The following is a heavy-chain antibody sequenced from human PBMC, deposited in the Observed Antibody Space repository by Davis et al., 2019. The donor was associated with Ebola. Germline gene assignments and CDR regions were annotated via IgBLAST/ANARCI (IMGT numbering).Heavy chain of an antibody. CDR3: ARDSSVAAIELDY. J-gene: IGHJ4*02. D-gene: IGHD2-2*02. CDR2: ISAYNGNT. V-gene: IGHV1-18*01. Sequence: AASVKVSCKASGYTFNLYGISWVRQAPGQGLEWMGWISAYNGNTNYAQRFQDRVTMTTDTSTNTAYMEVRGLRSDDTAVYYCARDSSVAAIELDYWGQGTLVTVSS. CDR1: GYTFNLYG.